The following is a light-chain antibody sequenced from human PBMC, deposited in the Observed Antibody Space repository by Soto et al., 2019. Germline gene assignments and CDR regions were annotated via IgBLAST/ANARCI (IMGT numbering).Light chain of an antibody. CDR1: QSVDSSY. J-gene: IGKJ1*01. CDR2: GAS. Sequence: EIVLTQSPGTLSLTPGERATLSCGASQSVDSSYVAWYQQKPGLAPRLVMFGASRRENGIPDEFRGSGSGTGFTLTISSLEPEDFAVYYCQQYSSSIWTFGQGTKVDIK. V-gene: IGKV3D-20*01. CDR3: QQYSSSIWT.